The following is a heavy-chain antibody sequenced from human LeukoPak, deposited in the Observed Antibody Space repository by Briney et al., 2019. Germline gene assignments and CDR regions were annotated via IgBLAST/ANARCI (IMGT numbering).Heavy chain of an antibody. CDR3: ARAYYDSSGYLEYFQH. CDR2: IYSGGST. CDR1: GFTVSSNY. J-gene: IGHJ1*01. D-gene: IGHD3-22*01. V-gene: IGHV3-53*01. Sequence: PGGSLRLSCAASGFTVSSNYMSWVRQAPGKGLEWVSVIYSGGSTYYADSVKGRFTISRDNSRNTLYLQMNSLRAEDTAVYYCARAYYDSSGYLEYFQHWGQGTLVTVSS.